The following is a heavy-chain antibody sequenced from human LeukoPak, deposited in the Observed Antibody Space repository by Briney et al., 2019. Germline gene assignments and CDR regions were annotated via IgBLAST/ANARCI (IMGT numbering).Heavy chain of an antibody. CDR1: GFTFSVYY. CDR2: ISPDATNS. CDR3: AREDDY. J-gene: IGHJ4*02. Sequence: GGSLRLSCAASGFTFSVYYMFWVRQALGEGLVWVSNISPDATNSKYADFVEGRFTISRDNAKNTLYLQLNSLRAEDTAVYYCAREDDYWGQGTLVTVSS. V-gene: IGHV3-74*03.